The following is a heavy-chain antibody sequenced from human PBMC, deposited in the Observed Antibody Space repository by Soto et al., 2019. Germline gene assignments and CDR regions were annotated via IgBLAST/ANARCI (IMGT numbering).Heavy chain of an antibody. CDR2: INPSGGST. CDR3: AVLAVAGTNGMDV. Sequence: QVQLVQSGAEVKKPGASVKVSCKASGYTFTSYYMHWVRQAPGQGLAWMGIINPSGGSTSYAQKLQGRVTMTRDTATSTVYLGLSSLRSEDTAVYYCAVLAVAGTNGMDVWGQGTTVTVSS. CDR1: GYTFTSYY. V-gene: IGHV1-46*01. D-gene: IGHD6-19*01. J-gene: IGHJ6*02.